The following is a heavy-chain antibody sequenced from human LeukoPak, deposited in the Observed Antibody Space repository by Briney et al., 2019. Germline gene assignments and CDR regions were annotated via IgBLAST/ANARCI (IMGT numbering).Heavy chain of an antibody. CDR1: GYTFTGYY. CDR2: INPNSGGT. J-gene: IGHJ4*02. V-gene: IGHV1-2*02. D-gene: IGHD3-10*01. Sequence: ASVKVSCKASGYTFTGYYMHWVRQAPGQGLEWMGWINPNSGGTNYAQKFQGRVTMTRDTSISTAYMELSSLRSEDTAVYYCARGRIRGAAAAPGYWGQGTLVTVSS. CDR3: ARGRIRGAAAAPGY.